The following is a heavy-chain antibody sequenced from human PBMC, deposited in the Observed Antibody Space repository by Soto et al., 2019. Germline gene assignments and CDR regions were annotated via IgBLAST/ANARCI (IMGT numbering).Heavy chain of an antibody. CDR3: AKGGAIVAAGTRVYLYNAMDF. J-gene: IGHJ6*02. Sequence: ASVKVSCKASGYTFTGYYVHWVRQAPGQGLEWMGWINPNSGDTYLAQRFQGRVTMNRDTSIGTAYMELRGLTSDDTAEYYCAKGGAIVAAGTRVYLYNAMDFWGQGTTVTVSS. V-gene: IGHV1-2*02. CDR2: INPNSGDT. D-gene: IGHD1-26*01. CDR1: GYTFTGYY.